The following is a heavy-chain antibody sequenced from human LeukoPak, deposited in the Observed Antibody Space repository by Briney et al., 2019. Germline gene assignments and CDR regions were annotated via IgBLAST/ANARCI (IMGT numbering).Heavy chain of an antibody. V-gene: IGHV3-21*01. Sequence: SGGSLRLSCAASGFTFSSYSMNWVRQAPGKGLEWVSSISSSSSYIYYADSVKGRFTISRDNAKNSLYLQMNSLRAEDTAVYYCARVFNAGWSPTYYYYMDVWGKGTTVTVSS. J-gene: IGHJ6*03. D-gene: IGHD1-26*01. CDR1: GFTFSSYS. CDR3: ARVFNAGWSPTYYYYMDV. CDR2: ISSSSSYI.